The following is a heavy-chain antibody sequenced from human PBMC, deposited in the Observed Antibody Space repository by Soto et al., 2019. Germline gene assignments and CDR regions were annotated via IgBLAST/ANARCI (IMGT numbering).Heavy chain of an antibody. CDR1: GFTFSSYA. CDR2: ISGSGGST. V-gene: IGHV3-23*01. J-gene: IGHJ1*01. D-gene: IGHD6-13*01. CDR3: AKDRAAAHAEYFQH. Sequence: GGSLRLSCAASGFTFSSYAMNWVRQAPGKGLEWVSVISGSGGSTYYADSVKGRFTISRDNSKNTLYLQMNSLRAEDTAVYYCAKDRAAAHAEYFQHWGQGTLVTVSS.